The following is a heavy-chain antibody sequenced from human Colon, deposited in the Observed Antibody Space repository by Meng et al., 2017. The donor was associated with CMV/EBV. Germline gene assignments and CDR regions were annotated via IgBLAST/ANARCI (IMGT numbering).Heavy chain of an antibody. CDR1: GFGFSSYD. CDR3: ARGPFYGDYPQRYGMDF. Sequence: GESLKISCVASGFGFSSYDMHWVRQATGKGLEWVSAIGRSDDTYYADSVQGRFTISRDESENTLYLQMNSLRPEDTAVYYCARGPFYGDYPQRYGMDFWGQGTTVTVSS. CDR2: IGRSDDT. V-gene: IGHV3-13*01. D-gene: IGHD4-17*01. J-gene: IGHJ6*02.